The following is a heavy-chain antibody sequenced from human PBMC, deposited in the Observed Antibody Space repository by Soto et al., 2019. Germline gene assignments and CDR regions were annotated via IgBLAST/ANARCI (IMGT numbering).Heavy chain of an antibody. CDR1: GYSFTSNW. Sequence: PGESLKISCKGSGYSFTSNWITWVRQMPGKGLEWMGRIDPSDSYTNYSPSFQGHVTISADKSISTAYLQWSSLKASDTAMYYCATDYYASGSYLDHWGQGTLVTVSS. J-gene: IGHJ4*02. CDR3: ATDYYASGSYLDH. D-gene: IGHD3-10*01. CDR2: IDPSDSYT. V-gene: IGHV5-10-1*01.